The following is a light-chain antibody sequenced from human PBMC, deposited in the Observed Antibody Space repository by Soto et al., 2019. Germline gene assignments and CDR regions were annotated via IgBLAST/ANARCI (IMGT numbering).Light chain of an antibody. V-gene: IGKV3D-20*02. CDR1: QRVSSGY. CDR3: QQYNNWPWT. CDR2: DAS. J-gene: IGKJ1*01. Sequence: EIVLTQSPGTLSLSPGERATLSCRASQRVSSGYLGWYQQRPGQAPRLLIYDASNRATGIPARFSGSGSGTDFTLTISSLEPEDFAVYYCQQYNNWPWTFGQGTKVDIK.